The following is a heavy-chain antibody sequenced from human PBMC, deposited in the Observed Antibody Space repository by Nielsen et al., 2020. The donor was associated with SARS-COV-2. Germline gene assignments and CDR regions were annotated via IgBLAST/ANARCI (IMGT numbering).Heavy chain of an antibody. D-gene: IGHD6-13*01. J-gene: IGHJ6*02. V-gene: IGHV1-3*01. CDR3: ARDHHLSSSWLYYYYGMDV. CDR1: GYTFTSYA. Sequence: ASVKVSCKASGYTFTSYAMHWVRQAPGQRLEWMGWINAGNGNTKYSQKFQGRVTITRDTSASTAYMELSSLRSEDTAVYYCARDHHLSSSWLYYYYGMDVWGQGTTVTVSS. CDR2: INAGNGNT.